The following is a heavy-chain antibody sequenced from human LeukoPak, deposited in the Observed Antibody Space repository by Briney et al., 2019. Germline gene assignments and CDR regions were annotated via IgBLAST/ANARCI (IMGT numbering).Heavy chain of an antibody. D-gene: IGHD3-10*01. V-gene: IGHV4-39*01. CDR3: ARRETGGNYYGSGSYHY. CDR2: IYYSGST. J-gene: IGHJ4*02. Sequence: PSETLSLTCTVSGGSISSSSYCWGWIRQPPGKGLEWIGSIYYSGSTYYNPSLKSRVTISVDTSKNQFSLKLSSVTAADTAVYYCARRETGGNYYGSGSYHYWGQGTLVTVSS. CDR1: GGSISSSSYC.